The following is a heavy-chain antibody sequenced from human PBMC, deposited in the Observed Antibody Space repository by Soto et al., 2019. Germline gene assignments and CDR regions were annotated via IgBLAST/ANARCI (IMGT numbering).Heavy chain of an antibody. J-gene: IGHJ5*02. CDR2: ISGSGGST. V-gene: IGHV3-23*01. CDR3: ARDPHGDPPTGWFDP. Sequence: GGSLRLSCAASGFPFSSYAMSWVRQAPGKGPEWVSGISGSGGSTYYADSVKGRFTISRDNSKNTLYLQMHSLRAEDTAVYYCARDPHGDPPTGWFDPWGQGTLVTVSS. D-gene: IGHD4-17*01. CDR1: GFPFSSYA.